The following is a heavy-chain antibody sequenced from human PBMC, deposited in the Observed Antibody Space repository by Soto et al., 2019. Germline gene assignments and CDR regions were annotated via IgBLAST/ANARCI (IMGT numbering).Heavy chain of an antibody. D-gene: IGHD2-8*02. CDR3: VRDLHEPLATDALRVAN. V-gene: IGHV3-48*03. CDR2: ISSTGSGT. CDR1: GFTFSSYE. J-gene: IGHJ4*02. Sequence: EMQLVESGGGLVQPGGSLRLSCAASGFTFSSYEMHWVRQAPGKGLEWISYISSTGSGTLYADSVRGRFTMSRDNTKNSVSLQMSSPRAEYTAVYYCVRDLHEPLATDALRVANWGQGTQVTVSS.